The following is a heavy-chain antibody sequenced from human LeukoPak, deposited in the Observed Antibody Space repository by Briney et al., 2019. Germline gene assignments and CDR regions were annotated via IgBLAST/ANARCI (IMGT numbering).Heavy chain of an antibody. CDR2: NSSSGSTI. CDR3: ATDYGANSGGFDY. Sequence: GGSLRLSCAASGFTFSSYAMSWDRQAPGKGLEWVAYNSSSGSTIHYADSVKGRFTISRDNAKNSLYLQMNSLGAEDTAVYYCATDYGANSGGFDYWGQGTLVTVSS. J-gene: IGHJ4*02. CDR1: GFTFSSYA. D-gene: IGHD4-23*01. V-gene: IGHV3-48*03.